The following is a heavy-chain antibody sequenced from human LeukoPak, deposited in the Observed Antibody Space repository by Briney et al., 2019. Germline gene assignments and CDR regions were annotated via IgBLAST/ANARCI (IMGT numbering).Heavy chain of an antibody. V-gene: IGHV4-59*01. CDR2: ISYTGST. D-gene: IGHD3-10*01. CDR1: GGSISRYY. J-gene: IGHJ4*02. CDR3: ARTAKYYYGSETYYFFDY. Sequence: SETLSLTCTVSGGSISRYYWSWIRQPPGKGLEWIGYISYTGSTTYNSSLKSRVTISLDTSQNQFSLKLTSVTPADTAVYYCARTAKYYYGSETYYFFDYWGQGALVTVSS.